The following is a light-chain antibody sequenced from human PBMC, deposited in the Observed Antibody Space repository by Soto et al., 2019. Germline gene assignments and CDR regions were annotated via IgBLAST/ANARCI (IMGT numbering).Light chain of an antibody. Sequence: IVMTQSPATLSVSPEESATLSCRASQSVTYKVAWYQQKPGQAPRLLMYGASMRVTGIPDRFRGSGSGTEFTLTISSLQSEDFAVYHCQQYDSWPRTFGQGTKVEIK. V-gene: IGKV3D-15*01. J-gene: IGKJ1*01. CDR2: GAS. CDR1: QSVTYK. CDR3: QQYDSWPRT.